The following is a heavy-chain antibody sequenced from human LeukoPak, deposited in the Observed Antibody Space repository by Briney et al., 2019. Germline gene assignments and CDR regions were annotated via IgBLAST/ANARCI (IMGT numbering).Heavy chain of an antibody. CDR1: GFTFSTYG. V-gene: IGHV3-30*18. D-gene: IGHD3-22*01. J-gene: IGHJ4*02. CDR2: ISYDGSNK. CDR3: AKVLYYFDSRGFEDY. Sequence: GGSLRLSCAASGFTFSTYGMHWVRRAPSKGLEWVAVISYDGSNKYYADSVKGRFTISRDNPKNTLYLQMNSLRAEDTAVYYCAKVLYYFDSRGFEDYWGQGTQVTVSS.